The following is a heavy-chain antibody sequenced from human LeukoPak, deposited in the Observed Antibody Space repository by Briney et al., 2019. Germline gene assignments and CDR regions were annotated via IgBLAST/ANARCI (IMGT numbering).Heavy chain of an antibody. CDR3: AAIRYCSSTSCYLP. V-gene: IGHV3-21*01. CDR1: GFTFSNYY. D-gene: IGHD2-2*01. Sequence: PGGSLRLSCAASGFTFSNYYMNWVRQAPGKGLEWVSSISSSSSYICYADSVKGRFTISRDNAKNSLYLQMNSLRAEDTAVYYCAAIRYCSSTSCYLPWGQGTLVTVSS. J-gene: IGHJ5*02. CDR2: ISSSSSYI.